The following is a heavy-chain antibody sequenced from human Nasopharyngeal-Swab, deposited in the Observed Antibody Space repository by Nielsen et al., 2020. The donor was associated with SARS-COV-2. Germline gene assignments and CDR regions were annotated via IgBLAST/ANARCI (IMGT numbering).Heavy chain of an antibody. Sequence: RQAPGKGLEWIGYIYYSGSTYYNPSRKSRVTISVDTSKNQFSLKLSSVTAADTAVYYCAREVALIAAAGAREDWFDPWGQGTLVTVSS. D-gene: IGHD6-13*01. CDR3: AREVALIAAAGAREDWFDP. CDR2: IYYSGST. V-gene: IGHV4-31*02. J-gene: IGHJ5*02.